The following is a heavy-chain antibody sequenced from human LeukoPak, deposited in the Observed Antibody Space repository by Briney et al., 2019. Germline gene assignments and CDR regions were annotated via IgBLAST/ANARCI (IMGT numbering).Heavy chain of an antibody. V-gene: IGHV3-20*04. CDR1: GFTFDDYG. CDR3: ARGQRWEVEYFDL. Sequence: GGSLRLSCAASGFTFDDYGMSWVRQAPGKGLEWVSGINWNGGSTGYADSVKGRFTISRDNAKNSLYLQMNSLRAEDTALYYCARGQRWEVEYFDLWGRGTLVIVSS. CDR2: INWNGGST. D-gene: IGHD5-18*01. J-gene: IGHJ2*01.